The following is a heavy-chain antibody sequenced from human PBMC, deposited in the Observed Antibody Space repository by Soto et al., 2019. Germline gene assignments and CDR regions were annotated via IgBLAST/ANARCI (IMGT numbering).Heavy chain of an antibody. Sequence: QVQLVESGGGVVQPGRSLRLSCAASGFTFSSYGMHWVRQAPGKGLEWVAVISYDGSKEFYADSVKGRFTISRDNSKNTLYLQMNSLRAEATAVYYCAKDRRLWSKDDYYYGMDVWGQGTTVTVSS. CDR1: GFTFSSYG. CDR3: AKDRRLWSKDDYYYGMDV. V-gene: IGHV3-30*18. CDR2: ISYDGSKE. J-gene: IGHJ6*02. D-gene: IGHD5-18*01.